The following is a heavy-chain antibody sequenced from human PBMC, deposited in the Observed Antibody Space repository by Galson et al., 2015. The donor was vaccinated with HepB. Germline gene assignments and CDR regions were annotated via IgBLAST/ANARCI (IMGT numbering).Heavy chain of an antibody. CDR3: ARDGGLNYYDSSGYYLGAFDI. CDR1: GYTFTSYG. J-gene: IGHJ3*02. D-gene: IGHD3-22*01. CDR2: ISAYNGNT. V-gene: IGHV1-18*04. Sequence: SVKVSCKASGYTFTSYGISWVRQAPGQGLEWMGWISAYNGNTNYAQKLQGRVTMTTDTSTSTAYMELRSLRSDDTAVYYCARDGGLNYYDSSGYYLGAFDIWGQGTMVTVSS.